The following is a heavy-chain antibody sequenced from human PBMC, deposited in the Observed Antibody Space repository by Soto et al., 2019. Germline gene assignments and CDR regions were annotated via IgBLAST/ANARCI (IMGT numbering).Heavy chain of an antibody. D-gene: IGHD2-15*01. Sequence: PSETLSLTCTVSGGSISSGGYYWSWIRQHPGKGLEWIGYIYYSGSTCYNPSLKSRVTISVDTSKNQFSLKLSSVTAADTAVYYCARGLGYCSGGSCYRYCFDYWGQGTLVTVSS. J-gene: IGHJ4*02. CDR1: GGSISSGGYY. CDR3: ARGLGYCSGGSCYRYCFDY. V-gene: IGHV4-31*03. CDR2: IYYSGST.